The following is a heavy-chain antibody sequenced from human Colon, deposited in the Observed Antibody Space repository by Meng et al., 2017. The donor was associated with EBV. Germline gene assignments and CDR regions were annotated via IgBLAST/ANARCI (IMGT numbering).Heavy chain of an antibody. Sequence: QVHLQHWGAGLLKPSETLSLTCGVSGGSLSGYYWSWIRHFPGRTLEFIGDINHSGSANYNPSLRSRVTISVDTSKNQIFLNLHSVTAADTAVYHCARTFGYCSNNNCPRTLGYWGQGTLVTVSS. J-gene: IGHJ4*02. CDR2: INHSGSA. D-gene: IGHD2-2*03. V-gene: IGHV4-34*02. CDR1: GGSLSGYY. CDR3: ARTFGYCSNNNCPRTLGY.